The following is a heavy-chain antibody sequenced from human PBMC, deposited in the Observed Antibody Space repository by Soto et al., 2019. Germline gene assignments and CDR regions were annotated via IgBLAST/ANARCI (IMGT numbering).Heavy chain of an antibody. Sequence: DVKLLESGGGLVQPGGSLRLSCAASGFIFNNYAMNWVRQAPGKGLEWVSGISGSGGNTYYVDSVKGRFAISRDKSNNTLYLQLSSLKAEDTAVYYCVKARSGWYLYYFDYWGQGTRVTVSS. CDR3: VKARSGWYLYYFDY. CDR1: GFIFNNYA. CDR2: ISGSGGNT. D-gene: IGHD6-19*01. V-gene: IGHV3-23*01. J-gene: IGHJ4*02.